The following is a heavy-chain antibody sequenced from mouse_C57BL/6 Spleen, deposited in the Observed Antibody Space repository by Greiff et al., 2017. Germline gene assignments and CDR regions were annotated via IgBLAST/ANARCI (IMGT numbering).Heavy chain of an antibody. V-gene: IGHV1-26*01. CDR3: ARGEKDYFDY. CDR2: INPNNGGT. CDR1: GYTFTDYY. Sequence: EVQLQQSGPELVKPGASVKISCKASGYTFTDYYMNWVKQSHGKSLEWIGDINPNNGGTSYNQKFKGKATLTVDKSSSTAYMELRSLTSEDSAVYYCARGEKDYFDYWGQGTTLTVSS. J-gene: IGHJ2*01.